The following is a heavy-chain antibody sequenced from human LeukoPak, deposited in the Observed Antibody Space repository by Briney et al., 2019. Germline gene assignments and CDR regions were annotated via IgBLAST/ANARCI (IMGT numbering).Heavy chain of an antibody. Sequence: ASVKVSCKASGGTFSSYAISWVRQAPGQGLEWMGWISAYNGNTNYAQKLQGRVTMTTDTTTSTAYMELRSLRSDDTAVYYCARRVPAASNWFDPWGQGTLVTVSS. CDR2: ISAYNGNT. D-gene: IGHD2-2*01. V-gene: IGHV1-18*01. J-gene: IGHJ5*02. CDR3: ARRVPAASNWFDP. CDR1: GGTFSSYA.